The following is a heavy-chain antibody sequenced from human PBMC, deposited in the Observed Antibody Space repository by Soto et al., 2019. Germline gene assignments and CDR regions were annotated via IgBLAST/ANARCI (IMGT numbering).Heavy chain of an antibody. CDR1: GGSPNNYN. CDR3: ARERTYQMFGDDALDF. Sequence: PSETLSLTCTVSGGSPNNYNWNWIRQSAGTGLEWIGRIYSSGKTYYNPSLKSRVTLSLDMLNNQISLKVTSVTAADTAMYYCARERTYQMFGDDALDFWGLGTMVTVSS. J-gene: IGHJ3*01. D-gene: IGHD2-2*01. V-gene: IGHV4-4*07. CDR2: IYSSGKT.